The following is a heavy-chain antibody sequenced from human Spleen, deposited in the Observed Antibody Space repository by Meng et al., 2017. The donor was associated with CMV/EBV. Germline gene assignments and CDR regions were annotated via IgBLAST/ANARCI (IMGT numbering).Heavy chain of an antibody. Sequence: SGDTSTSYYMHWVRQTPGQGLEWMGIISPTGSTSYAQKFQGRVTMTRDTSTSTVYMELSSLRSDDTAVYFCARAREHPRSVDYTWFDSWGQGTLVTVSS. V-gene: IGHV1-46*01. CDR2: ISPTGST. CDR1: GDTSTSYY. CDR3: ARAREHPRSVDYTWFDS. J-gene: IGHJ5*01.